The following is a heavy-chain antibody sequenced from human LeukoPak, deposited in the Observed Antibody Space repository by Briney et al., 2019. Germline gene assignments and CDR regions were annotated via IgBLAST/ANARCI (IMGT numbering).Heavy chain of an antibody. D-gene: IGHD5-18*01. CDR2: MNPNSGNT. CDR3: ARGGTWIQPHTCDY. J-gene: IGHJ4*02. V-gene: IGHV1-8*01. CDR1: GYTSTSYD. Sequence: ASVKVSCKASGYTSTSYDINWVRQATGQGLEWMGWMNPNSGNTGYAQKFQGRVTMTRNTSISTAYMELSSLRSEDTAVYYCARGGTWIQPHTCDYWGQGTLVTVSS.